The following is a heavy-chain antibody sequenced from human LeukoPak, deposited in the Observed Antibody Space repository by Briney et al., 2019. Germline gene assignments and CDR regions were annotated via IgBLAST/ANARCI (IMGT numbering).Heavy chain of an antibody. CDR3: ASYPVSGSYYDY. V-gene: IGHV4-59*08. CDR2: INYNGNT. J-gene: IGHJ4*02. CDR1: GDSISTDY. D-gene: IGHD1-26*01. Sequence: KSSETLSLTCIVSGDSISTDYWSWIRQSPGKGLEWIGYINYNGNTEYNPSLKSRVTISVDTSKNQFSLKLSSVTAADTAVYYCASYPVSGSYYDYWGQGTLVTVSS.